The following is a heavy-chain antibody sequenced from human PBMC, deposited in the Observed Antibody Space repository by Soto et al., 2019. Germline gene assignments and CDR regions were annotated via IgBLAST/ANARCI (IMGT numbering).Heavy chain of an antibody. V-gene: IGHV4-34*02. D-gene: IGHD5-18*01. CDR1: GGSFNGYY. J-gene: IGHJ5*02. CDR2: INNSGST. CDR3: ARRAGYSYGSGGFDP. Sequence: QVQLQQWGAGLLKPSETLSLTCGVYGGSFNGYYWNWIRQPPGKGLEWIGEINNSGSTNYNPSLKSRVTISVDTSKNQFSLKLNSVTAADTAVYYCARRAGYSYGSGGFDPWGQGTLVTVSS.